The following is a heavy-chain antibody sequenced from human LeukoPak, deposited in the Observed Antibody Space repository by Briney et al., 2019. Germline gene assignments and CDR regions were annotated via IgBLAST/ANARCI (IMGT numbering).Heavy chain of an antibody. CDR2: IIPIFGTA. J-gene: IGHJ3*02. V-gene: IGHV1-69*01. CDR3: ASSSGWGGDAFDI. D-gene: IGHD6-19*01. Sequence: SSVKVSCKASGGTFSSYAINWVRQAPGQGLEWMGGIIPIFGTANYAQKFQGRVRITADESTSTAYMELSSLRSEDTAVHYCASSSGWGGDAFDIWGQGTMVTVSS. CDR1: GGTFSSYA.